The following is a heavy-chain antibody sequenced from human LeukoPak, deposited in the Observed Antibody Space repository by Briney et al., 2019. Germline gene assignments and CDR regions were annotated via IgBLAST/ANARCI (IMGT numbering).Heavy chain of an antibody. Sequence: GGSLRLSCAASGFTFSSYSMNWVRQAPGKGLEWVSYISSSSSTIYYADSVKGRFTISRDNAKNSLYLQMNSLRAEDTAVYYCARDRYQRITMIVVAKGAFDIWGQGAMVTVSS. J-gene: IGHJ3*02. D-gene: IGHD3-22*01. CDR3: ARDRYQRITMIVVAKGAFDI. CDR2: ISSSSSTI. CDR1: GFTFSSYS. V-gene: IGHV3-48*04.